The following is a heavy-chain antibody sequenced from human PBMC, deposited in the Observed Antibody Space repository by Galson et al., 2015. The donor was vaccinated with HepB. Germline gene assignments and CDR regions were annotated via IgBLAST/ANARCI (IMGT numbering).Heavy chain of an antibody. CDR1: GFTFSSYS. CDR3: ARDPGGSGWAYYFDY. CDR2: ISSSGSYI. Sequence: SLRLSCAASGFTFSSYSMNWVRQAPGKGLEWVSSISSSGSYIYYADSVKGRFTISRDNAKNSLYLQMNSLRAEDTAVYYCARDPGGSGWAYYFDYWGQGTLVTVSS. J-gene: IGHJ4*02. V-gene: IGHV3-21*01. D-gene: IGHD6-19*01.